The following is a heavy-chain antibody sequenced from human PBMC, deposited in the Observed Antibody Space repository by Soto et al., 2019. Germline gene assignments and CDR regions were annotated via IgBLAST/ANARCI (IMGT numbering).Heavy chain of an antibody. V-gene: IGHV1-69*13. CDR1: GGTFSSYA. J-gene: IGHJ6*02. CDR2: IIPIFGTA. CDR3: ARDGDTAMASYYYYGMDV. D-gene: IGHD5-18*01. Sequence: ASVKVSCKASGGTFSSYAISWVRQAPGRGLEWMGGIIPIFGTANYAQKFQGRVTITADESTSTAYMELSSLRSEDTAVYYCARDGDTAMASYYYYGMDVWGQGTTVTVS.